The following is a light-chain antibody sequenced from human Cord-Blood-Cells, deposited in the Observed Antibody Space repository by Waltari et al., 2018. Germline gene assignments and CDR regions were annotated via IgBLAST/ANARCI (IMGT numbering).Light chain of an antibody. CDR3: QQSYSTPRT. CDR1: QSISSN. CDR2: AAS. J-gene: IGKJ1*01. V-gene: IGKV1-39*01. Sequence: DIQMTQSPSSLSPSVGDRVTITCRASQSISSNLNWYQQKPGKAPKLLIYAASSLQSGVPSRFSGSGSGTDFTLTISSLQPEDFATYYCQQSYSTPRTFGQGTKVEIK.